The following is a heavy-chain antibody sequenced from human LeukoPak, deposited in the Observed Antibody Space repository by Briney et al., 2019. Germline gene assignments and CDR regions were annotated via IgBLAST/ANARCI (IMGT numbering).Heavy chain of an antibody. CDR3: TRHQAFVYYGSGSYSAGQHYYYMDV. V-gene: IGHV3-73*01. Sequence: PGGSLRLSCAASGLTFSGSAMHWVRQASGKGLERVGRIRSKANSYATAYAASVKGRFTISRDDSKNTAYLQMNSLKTEDTAVYYCTRHQAFVYYGSGSYSAGQHYYYMDVWGKGTTVTVSS. J-gene: IGHJ6*03. CDR1: GLTFSGSA. CDR2: IRSKANSYAT. D-gene: IGHD3-10*01.